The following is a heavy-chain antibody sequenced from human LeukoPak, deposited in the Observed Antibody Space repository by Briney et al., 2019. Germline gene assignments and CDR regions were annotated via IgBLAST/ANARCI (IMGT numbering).Heavy chain of an antibody. CDR2: SYSVSNT. V-gene: IGHV3-53*01. CDR1: GFTVSNNY. CDR3: VRKNRDFNAAFDI. Sequence: PGGSLRLSCAASGFTVSNNYMSWVRQAPGKGLEWVSISYSVSNTNYADSVKGRFTISRDTSQNTLSLQMNSLRAEDTAVYYCVRKNRDFNAAFDIWGQGTVVTVSS. D-gene: IGHD1-14*01. J-gene: IGHJ3*02.